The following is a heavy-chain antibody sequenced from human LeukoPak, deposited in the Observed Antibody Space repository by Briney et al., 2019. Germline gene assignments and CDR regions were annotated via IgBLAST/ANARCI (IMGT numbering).Heavy chain of an antibody. V-gene: IGHV3-43*02. Sequence: GGSLRLSCVASGFKFDGYAMHWVRQAPGKGLEWVSLISGDGTFTYYVDSVKGRFTISRDNAKNSLYLQMNSLRAEDTAVYYCARESSSGWYYFDYWGQGTLVTVSS. CDR2: ISGDGTFT. J-gene: IGHJ4*02. CDR1: GFKFDGYA. CDR3: ARESSSGWYYFDY. D-gene: IGHD6-19*01.